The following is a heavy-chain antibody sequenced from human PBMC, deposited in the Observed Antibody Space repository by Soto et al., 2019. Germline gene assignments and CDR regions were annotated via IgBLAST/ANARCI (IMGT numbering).Heavy chain of an antibody. CDR2: ISGSGGST. CDR3: AKHDSNYYYYYMDV. Sequence: GGSLRLSCAASGFTFSSYAMSWVRQAPGKGLEWVSAISGSGGSTYYADSVKGRFTISRDNSKNTLYLQVNSLRAEDTAVYYCAKHDSNYYYYYMDVWGKGTTVTVSS. J-gene: IGHJ6*03. D-gene: IGHD4-4*01. V-gene: IGHV3-23*01. CDR1: GFTFSSYA.